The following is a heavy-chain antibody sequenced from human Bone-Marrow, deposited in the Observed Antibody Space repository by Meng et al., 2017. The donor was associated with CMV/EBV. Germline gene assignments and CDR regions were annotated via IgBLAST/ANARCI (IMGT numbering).Heavy chain of an antibody. J-gene: IGHJ5*02. CDR3: ARDTYDFWSLNWFDP. V-gene: IGHV4-39*07. CDR2: IYYSGSN. Sequence: GGSISSSSYYWGWIRQPPGKGLEWIGSIYYSGSNYYNPSLKSRVTISVDTSKNQFSLKLSSVTAADTAVYYCARDTYDFWSLNWFDPWGQGTLVTVSS. D-gene: IGHD3-3*01. CDR1: GGSISSSSYY.